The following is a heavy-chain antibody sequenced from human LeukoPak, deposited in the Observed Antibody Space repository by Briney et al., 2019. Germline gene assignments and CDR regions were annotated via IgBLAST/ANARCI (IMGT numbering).Heavy chain of an antibody. J-gene: IGHJ5*02. Sequence: GASVNVSCKASGSTFTGYYMLWVRQAPGQGLEYMVWINPISCGTNYAHNFPGRVTMTRDTSISTAYIELSRLRSEATAIYYGARVVRDINSARWFDPWGQGTLVTVS. V-gene: IGHV1-2*02. CDR3: ARVVRDINSARWFDP. CDR1: GSTFTGYY. D-gene: IGHD2-15*01. CDR2: INPISCGT.